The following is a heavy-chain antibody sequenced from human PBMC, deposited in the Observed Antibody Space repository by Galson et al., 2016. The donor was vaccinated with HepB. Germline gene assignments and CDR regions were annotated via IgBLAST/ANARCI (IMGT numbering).Heavy chain of an antibody. CDR2: IGTAPGDT. CDR1: GFSFSLYD. Sequence: SLRLSCAASGFSFSLYDMHRVRQVTGKGLEWVSAIGTAPGDTNYLDSVKGRFTISRENADNSLYLQMNSLRPGDTAVYYCARGKTLWTTPWNYGLDVWGKGTTVTVSS. V-gene: IGHV3-13*01. D-gene: IGHD4-17*01. J-gene: IGHJ6*04. CDR3: ARGKTLWTTPWNYGLDV.